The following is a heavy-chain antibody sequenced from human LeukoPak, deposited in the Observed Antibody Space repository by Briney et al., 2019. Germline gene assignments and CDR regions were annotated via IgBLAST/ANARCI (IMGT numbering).Heavy chain of an antibody. CDR2: ISSNGGST. J-gene: IGHJ4*02. D-gene: IGHD1-26*01. Sequence: GGSLRLSCSASRFTFSSYAMDWVRQAPGKGLEYVSGISSNGGSTYYADSVKGRFTISRDNSKNTMYLQMSSLRAEDTAVYYCGKAKVGVTFDSWGQGTLVTVSS. CDR1: RFTFSSYA. V-gene: IGHV3-64D*06. CDR3: GKAKVGVTFDS.